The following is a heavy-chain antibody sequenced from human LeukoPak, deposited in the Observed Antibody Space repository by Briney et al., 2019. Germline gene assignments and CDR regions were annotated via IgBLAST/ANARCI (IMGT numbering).Heavy chain of an antibody. CDR1: GYTFTSYY. Sequence: ASVKVSCKASGYTFTSYYMHWVRQAPGQGREWKGIINPSGGSTSYAQKFQGRVTMTRDTSTSTVYMELSSLRSEDTAVYYCARIERGVNGFGGFDYWGQGTLVTVSS. CDR3: ARIERGVNGFGGFDY. V-gene: IGHV1-46*01. D-gene: IGHD3-10*01. CDR2: INPSGGST. J-gene: IGHJ4*02.